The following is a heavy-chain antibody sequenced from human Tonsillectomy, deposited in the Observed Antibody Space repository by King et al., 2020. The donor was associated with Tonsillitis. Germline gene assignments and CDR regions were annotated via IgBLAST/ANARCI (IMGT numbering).Heavy chain of an antibody. CDR2: ISGSGGNT. J-gene: IGHJ3*02. CDR3: AKDLLRNGYTYVALDI. CDR1: GFTFSSHS. D-gene: IGHD3-16*01. Sequence: VQLVESGGGLVQPGGSLRLSCAASGFTFSSHSMSWVRQAPGEGLEWVSSISGSGGNTYYADSVRGRFTISRDNSENMLYLQMNSPRAEDTAVYYCAKDLLRNGYTYVALDIWGQGTVVTVST. V-gene: IGHV3-23*04.